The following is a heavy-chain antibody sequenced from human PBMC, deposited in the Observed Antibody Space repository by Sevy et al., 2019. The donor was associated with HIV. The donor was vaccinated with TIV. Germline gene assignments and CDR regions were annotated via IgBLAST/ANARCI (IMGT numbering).Heavy chain of an antibody. V-gene: IGHV3-7*01. CDR3: ARVGTVTIDYYGMDV. D-gene: IGHD4-17*01. J-gene: IGHJ6*02. CDR2: IKQDGSEK. CDR1: GFTFSSYW. Sequence: GGSLRLSCAASGFTFSSYWMSWVRQAPGKGLEWEANIKQDGSEKYYVDSVKCRFTISRDNAKNSLYLQMNSLRAEDTAVYYCARVGTVTIDYYGMDVWGQGTTVTVSS.